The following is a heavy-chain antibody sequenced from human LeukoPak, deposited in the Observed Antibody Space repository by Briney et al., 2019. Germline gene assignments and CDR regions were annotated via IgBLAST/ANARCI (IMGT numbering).Heavy chain of an antibody. CDR1: GFTFRNYV. Sequence: GGSLRLSCAASGFTFRNYVIHWVRQAPGKGLEWLAVTSSDLNVKLYADSVKGRFTISRDNSRSTLYLQMNSLRPEDTAIYYCAREGYYGSGSPPSLYFDYWGQGTLVTVSS. CDR3: AREGYYGSGSPPSLYFDY. V-gene: IGHV3-30-3*01. J-gene: IGHJ4*02. D-gene: IGHD3-10*01. CDR2: TSSDLNVK.